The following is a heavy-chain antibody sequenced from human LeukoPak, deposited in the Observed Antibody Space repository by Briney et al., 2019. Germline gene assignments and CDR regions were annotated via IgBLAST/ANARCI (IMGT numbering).Heavy chain of an antibody. Sequence: GGSLRLSCAASGFTLSAYAMTWVRQAPGKGLEWVSAISGSGGGTYYADSVKGRFTISRDNSKNTLYLQMNSLRAEDTALYYCAKEGSSGYYLNYWGQGTLVTVSS. CDR2: ISGSGGGT. J-gene: IGHJ4*02. D-gene: IGHD3-22*01. CDR1: GFTLSAYA. CDR3: AKEGSSGYYLNY. V-gene: IGHV3-23*01.